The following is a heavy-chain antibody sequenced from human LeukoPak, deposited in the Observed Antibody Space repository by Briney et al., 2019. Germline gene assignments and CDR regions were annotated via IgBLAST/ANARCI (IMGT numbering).Heavy chain of an antibody. Sequence: GGSLRLSCAASGFTFSSYSMNWVRQAPGKGLEWVSYIISSSTIYYADSVKGRFTISRDNAKNSLYLQMNSLRAEDTAVYYCARLPVVPAAIIYYYYYYMDVWGKGTTVTVSS. J-gene: IGHJ6*03. V-gene: IGHV3-48*01. CDR2: IISSSTI. CDR1: GFTFSSYS. CDR3: ARLPVVPAAIIYYYYYYMDV. D-gene: IGHD2-2*01.